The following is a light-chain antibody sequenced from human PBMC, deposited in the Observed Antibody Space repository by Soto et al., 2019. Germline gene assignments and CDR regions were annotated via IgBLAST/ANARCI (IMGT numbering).Light chain of an antibody. CDR3: SSFTSRHTYV. V-gene: IGLV2-14*01. CDR2: DVS. Sequence: QSALTQPASVSGSPGQSTTISCTRTSSDIGGYNYVSWYQQLPGEAPKLIIYDVSDRPSGVSTRFSGSKSGNTASLTISGLQAEDEGDYYCSSFTSRHTYVFGTGTKVTVL. CDR1: SSDIGGYNY. J-gene: IGLJ1*01.